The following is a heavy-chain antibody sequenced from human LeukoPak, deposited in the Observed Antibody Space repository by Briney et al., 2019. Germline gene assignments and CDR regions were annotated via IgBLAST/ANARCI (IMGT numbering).Heavy chain of an antibody. CDR3: AKLPTYSSGWYNDY. D-gene: IGHD6-19*01. CDR2: ISYTGST. Sequence: PSETLSLTCSVSGDSFTSDYWSWIRQPPGKGLEWIGYISYTGSTKSNPALKSRVTISGDRSKNQFSLKMSSVTAADTAVYYCAKLPTYSSGWYNDYWGQGTLVTVSS. J-gene: IGHJ4*02. V-gene: IGHV4-59*08. CDR1: GDSFTSDY.